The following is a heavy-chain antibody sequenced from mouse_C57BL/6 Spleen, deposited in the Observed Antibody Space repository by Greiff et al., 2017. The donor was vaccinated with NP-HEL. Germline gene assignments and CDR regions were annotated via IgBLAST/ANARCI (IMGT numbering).Heavy chain of an antibody. J-gene: IGHJ3*01. CDR3: ARSGYYGSSSAWFAY. V-gene: IGHV1-22*01. Sequence: VQLKQSGPELVKPGASVKMSCKASGYTFTDYNMHWVKQSHGKSLEWIGYINPNNGGTSYNQKFKGKATLTVNKSSSTAYMELRSLTSEDSAVYYCARSGYYGSSSAWFAYWGQGTLVTVSA. CDR2: INPNNGGT. CDR1: GYTFTDYN. D-gene: IGHD1-1*01.